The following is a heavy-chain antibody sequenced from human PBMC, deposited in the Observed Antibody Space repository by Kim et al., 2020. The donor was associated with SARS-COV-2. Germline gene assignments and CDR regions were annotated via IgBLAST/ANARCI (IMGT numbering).Heavy chain of an antibody. D-gene: IGHD3-10*01. V-gene: IGHV3-43*01. CDR2: ISWDGGST. J-gene: IGHJ5*02. CDR3: AKAGSSTDGDWFDP. Sequence: GGSLRLSCAASGFTFDDYTMHWVRQAPGKGLEWVSLISWDGGSTYYADSVKGRFTISRDNSKNSLYLQMNSLRTEDTALYYCAKAGSSTDGDWFDPWGQGTLVTVSS. CDR1: GFTFDDYT.